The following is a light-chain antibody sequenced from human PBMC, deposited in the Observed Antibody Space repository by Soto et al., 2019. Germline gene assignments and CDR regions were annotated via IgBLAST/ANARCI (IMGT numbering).Light chain of an antibody. CDR3: CSYAGSGTWV. V-gene: IGLV1-40*01. J-gene: IGLJ3*02. Sequence: QSVLTQPPSVSGAPGQRVTISCTGSSSNIGAGYDVHWYQQLPGTAPKLLIHGNNNRPSGVPDRFSGSKSGTSASLAITGLQAEDEAYYYCCSYAGSGTWVFGGGTKLTVL. CDR2: GNN. CDR1: SSNIGAGYD.